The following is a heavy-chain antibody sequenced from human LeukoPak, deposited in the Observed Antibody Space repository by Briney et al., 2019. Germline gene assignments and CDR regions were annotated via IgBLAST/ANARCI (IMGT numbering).Heavy chain of an antibody. CDR1: GGSFSGYY. J-gene: IGHJ4*02. CDR3: AILSAVAESYFDY. CDR2: INHSGST. V-gene: IGHV4-34*01. Sequence: PSETLSLTCAVYGGSFSGYYWSWIRQPPGKGLGWIGEINHSGSTNYNPSLKSRVTMSVDTSKNQFSLKLSSVTAADTAVYYCAILSAVAESYFDYWGQGTLVTVSS. D-gene: IGHD6-19*01.